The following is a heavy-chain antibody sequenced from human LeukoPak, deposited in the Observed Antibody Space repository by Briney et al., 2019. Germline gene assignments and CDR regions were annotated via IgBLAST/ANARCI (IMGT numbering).Heavy chain of an antibody. CDR2: INPSGGST. CDR3: ARDGGCTNGVCYADYYYYMDV. J-gene: IGHJ6*03. CDR1: GYTFTSYY. V-gene: IGHV1-46*01. D-gene: IGHD2-8*01. Sequence: ASVTVSCKASGYTFTSYYMHWVRQAPGQGLEWMGIINPSGGSTSYAQKFQGRVTMTRDTSTSTVYMELSSLRSEDTAVYYCARDGGCTNGVCYADYYYYMDVWGKGTTVTVSS.